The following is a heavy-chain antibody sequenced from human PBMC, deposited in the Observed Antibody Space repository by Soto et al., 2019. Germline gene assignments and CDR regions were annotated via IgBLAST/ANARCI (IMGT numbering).Heavy chain of an antibody. Sequence: QLQLQESGSGLVKPSQTLSLTCGVSGVSISSGGYSWSWIRQPPGKGLEWIGYIYHSGTTYYNPSLKSRVTISVDRSNNQFSLKLSSVTAADTAVYYCARAHYGDYVYGMDVWGQGTTVTVSS. CDR3: ARAHYGDYVYGMDV. J-gene: IGHJ6*02. V-gene: IGHV4-30-2*01. CDR1: GVSISSGGYS. CDR2: IYHSGTT. D-gene: IGHD4-17*01.